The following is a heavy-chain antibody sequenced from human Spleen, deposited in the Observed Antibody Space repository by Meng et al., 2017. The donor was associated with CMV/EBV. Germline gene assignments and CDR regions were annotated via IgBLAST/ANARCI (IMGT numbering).Heavy chain of an antibody. CDR3: ARVALSSGYRYYFDY. J-gene: IGHJ4*02. Sequence: QGQLQQWGAGLLKPSETLSLTCAVYGGSFSGYYWSWIRQPPGKGLEWIGEINHSGSTNYNPSLKSRVTISVDTSKNQFSLKLSSVTAADTAVYYCARVALSSGYRYYFDYWGQGTLVTVSS. CDR1: GGSFSGYY. CDR2: INHSGST. D-gene: IGHD3-22*01. V-gene: IGHV4-34*01.